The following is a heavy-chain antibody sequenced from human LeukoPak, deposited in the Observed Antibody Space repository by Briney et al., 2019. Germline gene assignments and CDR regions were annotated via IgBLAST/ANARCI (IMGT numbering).Heavy chain of an antibody. V-gene: IGHV3-21*01. CDR1: GFTFSSYS. CDR2: ISSSSSYI. D-gene: IGHD3-3*02. CDR3: ARDRALSP. Sequence: TGGSLRLSCAASGFTFSSYSMNWVRQAPGKGLEWVSSISSSSSYICYADSVKGRFTISRDNAKNSLYLQMNSLRAEDTAVYYCARDRALSPWGQGTLVTVSS. J-gene: IGHJ4*02.